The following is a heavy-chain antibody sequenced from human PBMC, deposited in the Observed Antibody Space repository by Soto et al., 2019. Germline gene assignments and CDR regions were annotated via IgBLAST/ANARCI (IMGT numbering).Heavy chain of an antibody. CDR2: LLRSGSSA. CDR1: GFTFRNYA. J-gene: IGHJ5*02. D-gene: IGHD4-17*01. V-gene: IGHV3-23*01. Sequence: QPGGSLRLSCAASGFTFRNYAMTWARQAQGKGLEWVSSLLRSGSSAYYADSVRGRFTISSDTSANSLYLQMDNLRAEDTAIYYCAKDAISGDGIWLMDSWGQGTVVTVSS. CDR3: AKDAISGDGIWLMDS.